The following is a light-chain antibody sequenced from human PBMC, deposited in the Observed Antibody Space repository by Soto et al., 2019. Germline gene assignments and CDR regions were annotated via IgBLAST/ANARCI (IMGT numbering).Light chain of an antibody. V-gene: IGKV1-39*01. CDR3: QQGYSIHALT. Sequence: IQMTQPTSPQSASVGDKVTISCRASQTISTYLRWYQHKPGRAPRLLISNVSTVQSGVPGRFRGSGCETEFTLTITYLQPEDFATYYCQQGYSIHALTFGGGTKVDIK. J-gene: IGKJ4*01. CDR2: NVS. CDR1: QTISTY.